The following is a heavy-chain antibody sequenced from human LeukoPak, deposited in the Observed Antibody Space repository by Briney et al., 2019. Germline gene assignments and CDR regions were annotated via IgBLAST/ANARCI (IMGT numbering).Heavy chain of an antibody. CDR1: GFTFSSYG. D-gene: IGHD2-2*01. V-gene: IGHV3-30*03. Sequence: GGSLRLSCAASGFTFSSYGMHWVRQAPGKGLEWVAVISYDGSNKYYADSVKGRFTISRDNSKNTLYLQMNSLRAEDTAVYYCARVGCSSTSCPPFYYYYMDVWGKGTTVTISS. CDR3: ARVGCSSTSCPPFYYYYMDV. J-gene: IGHJ6*03. CDR2: ISYDGSNK.